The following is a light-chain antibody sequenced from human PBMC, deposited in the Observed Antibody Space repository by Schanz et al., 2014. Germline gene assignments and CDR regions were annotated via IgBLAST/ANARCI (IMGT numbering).Light chain of an antibody. CDR2: GAS. CDR1: QSVSSSF. J-gene: IGKJ2*01. Sequence: DIVLTQSPGTLSLSPGERATLSCRASQSVSSSFLAWYQQKPGQAPRLLIYGASIRGTGIPDRFSGSGSVTDFTLTISRLEPEDFAVYYCQQYGSSPMYTFGQGTKLEIK. CDR3: QQYGSSPMYT. V-gene: IGKV3-20*01.